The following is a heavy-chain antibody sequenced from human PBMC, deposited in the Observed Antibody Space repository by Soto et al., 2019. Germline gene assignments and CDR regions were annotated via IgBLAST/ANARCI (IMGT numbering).Heavy chain of an antibody. CDR2: ISSSSSYI. CDR1: GFTFSSYS. D-gene: IGHD6-19*01. Sequence: VGSLRLSCAASGFTFSSYSMNWVRQAPGKGLEWVSSISSSSSYIYYADSVKGRFTISRDNAKNSLYLQMNSLRAEDTAVYYCARDIVAVAGTVPSHWGQGTLVTVSS. J-gene: IGHJ4*02. V-gene: IGHV3-21*01. CDR3: ARDIVAVAGTVPSH.